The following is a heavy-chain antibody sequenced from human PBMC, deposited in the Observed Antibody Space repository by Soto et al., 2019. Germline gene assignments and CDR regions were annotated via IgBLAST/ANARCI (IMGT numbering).Heavy chain of an antibody. CDR2: IRDSGDNT. V-gene: IGHV3-23*01. Sequence: EVQLLESGGGLVQPGGSLRLSCAASGFTCSTYAMSWVRQTPGEGLEWVSAIRDSGDNTYYSDSVRGRFTISRDNSKTTLYLHLNSLSAEDTAIYFCAKDCYSGNAKPCYFDYWGQGAMFTVSS. D-gene: IGHD1-26*01. CDR3: AKDCYSGNAKPCYFDY. CDR1: GFTCSTYA. J-gene: IGHJ4*02.